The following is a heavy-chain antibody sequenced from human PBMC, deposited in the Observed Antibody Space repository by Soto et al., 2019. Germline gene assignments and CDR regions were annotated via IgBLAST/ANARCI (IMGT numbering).Heavy chain of an antibody. D-gene: IGHD1-26*01. CDR2: INTYNGKT. V-gene: IGHV1-18*01. CDR1: GYTFTDYG. J-gene: IGHJ4*02. Sequence: QVQLVQSGVEVKKPGASVKVSCKASGYTFTDYGVSWVRQAPGQGLEWMGWINTYNGKTNYAQKVQGRVTMTTDTSAATAYMEPRSLKSDDTAVYYCARDQYAVGGDFWGLGTLVTVSS. CDR3: ARDQYAVGGDF.